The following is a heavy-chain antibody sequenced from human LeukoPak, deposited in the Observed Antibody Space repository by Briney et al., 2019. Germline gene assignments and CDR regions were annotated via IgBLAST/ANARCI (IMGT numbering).Heavy chain of an antibody. V-gene: IGHV3-74*01. CDR2: INSDGSST. Sequence: GGSLRLSCAASGLTFSSYWMHWVRQAPGKGLVWVSRINSDGSSTSYADSVKGRFTISRDNAKNTLYLQMNSLRAEDTAVYYCARDRGYSYGYVVDYWGQGTLVTVSS. D-gene: IGHD5-18*01. CDR3: ARDRGYSYGYVVDY. J-gene: IGHJ4*02. CDR1: GLTFSSYW.